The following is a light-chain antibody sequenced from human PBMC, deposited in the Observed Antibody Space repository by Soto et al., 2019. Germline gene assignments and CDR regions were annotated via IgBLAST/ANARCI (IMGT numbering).Light chain of an antibody. Sequence: QSALTQPASVSGSPGQSITISCTGTSSDIGGYNYVSWYQQYPGKAPKLMIYDVSSRPSGVSNRFSGSKSGNTASLTISGLRAEDEADYYCSSYTSSSTLVFGGGTKLTVL. V-gene: IGLV2-14*01. CDR3: SSYTSSSTLV. J-gene: IGLJ2*01. CDR2: DVS. CDR1: SSDIGGYNY.